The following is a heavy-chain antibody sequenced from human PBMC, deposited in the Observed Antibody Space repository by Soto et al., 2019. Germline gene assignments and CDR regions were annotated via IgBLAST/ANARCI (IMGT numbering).Heavy chain of an antibody. CDR3: ARDLQTAAGRYNWFDP. CDR2: ISNRGTT. CDR1: GDSIRDNY. J-gene: IGHJ5*02. D-gene: IGHD6-13*01. V-gene: IGHV4-59*12. Sequence: SETLSLTCIVSGDSIRDNYWTWIRQPPGKGLEWIGGISNRGTTNYTPSLKSRVTISVDTSKNQFSLKLSSVTAADTAVYYCARDLQTAAGRYNWFDPWGQGTLVTVSS.